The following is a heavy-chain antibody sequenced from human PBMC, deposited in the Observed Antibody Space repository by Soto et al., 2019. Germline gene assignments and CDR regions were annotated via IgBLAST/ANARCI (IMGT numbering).Heavy chain of an antibody. D-gene: IGHD3-9*01. Sequence: GGSLRLSCAASGFTFSSYSMNWVRQAPEKGLEYVSGIRSDGDSTHYADSVKGRFTISRDNSKNTLYLQMDSLRIDDTAEYFCVSSGNFRLTIFDNWGQGDLVTVSS. V-gene: IGHV3-64D*06. CDR2: IRSDGDST. J-gene: IGHJ4*02. CDR1: GFTFSSYS. CDR3: VSSGNFRLTIFDN.